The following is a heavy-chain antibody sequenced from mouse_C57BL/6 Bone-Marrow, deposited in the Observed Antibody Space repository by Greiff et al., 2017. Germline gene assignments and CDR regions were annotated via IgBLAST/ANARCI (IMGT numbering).Heavy chain of an antibody. CDR3: ARDGSSYDWYFDV. J-gene: IGHJ1*03. CDR1: GYTFTSYG. Sequence: QVQLQQSGAELARPGASVKLSCKASGYTFTSYGISWVKRRTGQGLEWIGEIYPRSGNTYYNEKFKGKATLTADKSSSTAYMELRSLTSEDSAVYFCARDGSSYDWYFDVWGTGTTVTVSS. V-gene: IGHV1-81*01. CDR2: IYPRSGNT. D-gene: IGHD1-1*01.